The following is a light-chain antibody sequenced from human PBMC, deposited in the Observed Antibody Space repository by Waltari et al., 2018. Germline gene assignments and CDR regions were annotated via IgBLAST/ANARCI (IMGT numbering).Light chain of an antibody. V-gene: IGKV3-20*01. CDR2: GAS. Sequence: EIVLTQSPGTLSLSPGERATLSCRASQSVSSSYLAWYRQKPGQAPRLLIDGASSRATGIPDRFSGSGSGTDFTLTISRLEPEDFAVYYCQQYGSSPPEYTFGQGTKLEIK. CDR1: QSVSSSY. CDR3: QQYGSSPPEYT. J-gene: IGKJ2*01.